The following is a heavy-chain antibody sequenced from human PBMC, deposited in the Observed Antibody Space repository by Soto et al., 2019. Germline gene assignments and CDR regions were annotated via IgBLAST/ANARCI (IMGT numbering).Heavy chain of an antibody. J-gene: IGHJ6*01. D-gene: IGHD2-8*01. V-gene: IGHV3-23*01. CDR2: ISGSGGST. CDR1: GFTCSSYA. CDR3: AKDKGCTNGVCYRGVYYYGMDV. Sequence: PXGSLIVSCSASGFTCSSYAMSWVRQAPGKGLDWVSAISGSGGSTYYADSVKGRFTISRDNSKNTLYLQMNSLRAEDTAVYYCAKDKGCTNGVCYRGVYYYGMDVWGQGNTVTVSS.